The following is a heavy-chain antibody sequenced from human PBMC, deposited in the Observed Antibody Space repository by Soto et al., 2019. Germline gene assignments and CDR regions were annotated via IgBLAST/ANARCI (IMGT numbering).Heavy chain of an antibody. Sequence: PGGSLRLSCAASGITFSNAWMSWVRQAPGKGLEWVGRIKSKTDGGTTDYAAPVKGRFTISRDDSKNTLYLQMNSLKTEDTAVYYCTTFIVVVLDANDNYGMDVWGQGTTVTVSS. D-gene: IGHD2-2*01. CDR2: IKSKTDGGTT. CDR1: GITFSNAW. V-gene: IGHV3-15*01. CDR3: TTFIVVVLDANDNYGMDV. J-gene: IGHJ6*02.